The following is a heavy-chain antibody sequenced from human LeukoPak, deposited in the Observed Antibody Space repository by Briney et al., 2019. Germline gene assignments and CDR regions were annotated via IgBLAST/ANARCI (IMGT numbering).Heavy chain of an antibody. D-gene: IGHD1-26*01. CDR3: ARDWELLRYGMDV. J-gene: IGHJ6*02. V-gene: IGHV4-38-2*02. CDR1: GYPISSGYY. Sequence: SETLSLTCTVSGYPISSGYYWGWVRQPPGKGLEWIGSINHSGNSYFNPSLKSRVTISVDTSKNQFSLNLSSVTAADTAVYYCARDWELLRYGMDVWGQGTTVTVSS. CDR2: INHSGNS.